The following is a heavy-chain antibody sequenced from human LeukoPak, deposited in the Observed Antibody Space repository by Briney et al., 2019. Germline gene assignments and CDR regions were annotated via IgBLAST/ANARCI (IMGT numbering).Heavy chain of an antibody. Sequence: GGSLRLSCAASGFTFGSYAMSWVRQAPGKGLEWVSFISPNADRKSKADSVEGRFTISRDNPRNTLYLQMNSLRDDDTAVYYCAIMHGYYDGSGYWVQWGQGTLVTVSS. J-gene: IGHJ4*02. CDR2: ISPNADRK. V-gene: IGHV3-23*01. CDR3: AIMHGYYDGSGYWVQ. CDR1: GFTFGSYA. D-gene: IGHD3-22*01.